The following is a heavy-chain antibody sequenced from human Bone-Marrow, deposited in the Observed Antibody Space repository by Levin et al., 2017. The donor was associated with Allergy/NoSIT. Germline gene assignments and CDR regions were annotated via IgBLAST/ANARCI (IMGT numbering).Heavy chain of an antibody. J-gene: IGHJ4*02. CDR1: GPSITSYH. V-gene: IGHV4-59*01. CDR2: IFYRGTT. Sequence: SETLSLTCTVSGPSITSYHWTWIRQSPGKGLEWIGYIFYRGTTNYNPSLRDRVSISMDTSKNQFFLKLNSVTTADSALYYCARDFNAFDFWGQGIPVSVSS. CDR3: ARDFNAFDF. D-gene: IGHD2-8*01.